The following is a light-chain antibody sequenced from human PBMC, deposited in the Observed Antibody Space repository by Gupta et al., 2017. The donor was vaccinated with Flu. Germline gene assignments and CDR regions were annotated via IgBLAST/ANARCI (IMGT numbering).Light chain of an antibody. CDR1: SSNFGSNT. CDR2: NNN. V-gene: IGLV1-44*01. Sequence: QSVLTQPPSASGTPGQTFTISCSGSSSNFGSNTVNWSQHLPGPPPNLLLYNNNRRPSAVPARFSGSKYGTSASLAISGLQAEGEADYYCAAWDGSLNGWVFGGGTKLSVL. J-gene: IGLJ3*02. CDR3: AAWDGSLNGWV.